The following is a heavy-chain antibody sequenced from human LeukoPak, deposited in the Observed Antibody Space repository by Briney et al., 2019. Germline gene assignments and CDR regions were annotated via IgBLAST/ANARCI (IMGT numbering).Heavy chain of an antibody. CDR3: AKDGRPERGYTDGPDY. V-gene: IGHV3-30*02. CDR2: IRYDGSNK. J-gene: IGHJ4*02. CDR1: GFTFSSYG. Sequence: PGGSLRLSCAASGFTFSSYGMYWVRQAPGKGLELVAFIRYDGSNKYYADSVKGRFTISRDNSKNTLYLQMNSVRTDDTAVYYCAKDGRPERGYTDGPDYWGQGTLVTVSS. D-gene: IGHD5-18*01.